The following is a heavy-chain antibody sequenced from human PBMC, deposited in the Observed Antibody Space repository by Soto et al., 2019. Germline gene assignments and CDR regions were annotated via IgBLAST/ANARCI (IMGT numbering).Heavy chain of an antibody. J-gene: IGHJ5*02. V-gene: IGHV1-3*01. D-gene: IGHD3-9*01. CDR2: INPDNGKT. Sequence: ASVKVACNASGYTFTRYTMNWVRQAPGQRLAWMGWINPDNGKTKSSQKIKDRVIITMDTSASTAYRDLSSLRSEYTAGYYGARGFDSAHSAPWRKGT. CDR3: ARGFDSAHSAP. CDR1: GYTFTRYT.